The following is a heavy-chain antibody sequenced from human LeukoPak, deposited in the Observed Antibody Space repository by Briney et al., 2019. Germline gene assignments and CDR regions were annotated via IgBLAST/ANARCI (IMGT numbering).Heavy chain of an antibody. D-gene: IGHD3-22*01. Sequence: PWRSLILSCAASGFCFDGYDLNWFRQAPGKGLEWLGGINWSRGSMDNVAIMNGRFNISRDNTKNSVYLQMNNVRAEDTAFYYCAKNIGSLTYWYDDSNYSGALDHWGQGTLATVSA. CDR3: AKNIGSLTYWYDDSNYSGALDH. J-gene: IGHJ4*02. CDR2: INWSRGSM. V-gene: IGHV3-9*01. CDR1: GFCFDGYD.